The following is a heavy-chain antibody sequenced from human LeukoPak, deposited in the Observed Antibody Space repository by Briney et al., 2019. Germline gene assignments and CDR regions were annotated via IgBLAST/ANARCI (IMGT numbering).Heavy chain of an antibody. J-gene: IGHJ4*01. CDR1: GFTFSLSE. D-gene: IGHD5-12*01. Sequence: GGSLRLSCATSGFTFSLSEMNGVRQAPGKGLEGGSVLFSGGDPYYADSVKDRFSISRDRSRETLFLQMNSLRGDDTAVYYCARQGYDSGFDYWGHGTMVTVSS. CDR2: LFSGGDP. CDR3: ARQGYDSGFDY. V-gene: IGHV3-66*04.